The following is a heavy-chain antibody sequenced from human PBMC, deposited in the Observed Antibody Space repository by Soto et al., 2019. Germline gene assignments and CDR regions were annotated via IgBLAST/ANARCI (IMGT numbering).Heavy chain of an antibody. Sequence: GGSLRLSCAASGFTFSSYSMNWVRQAPGKGLEWVSSISSSSSYIYYADSVKGRFTISRDNAKNSLYLQMNSLRAEDTAVYYCARDWGGYSYGRDFDYWGQGTLVTVSS. V-gene: IGHV3-21*01. CDR2: ISSSSSYI. CDR1: GFTFSSYS. CDR3: ARDWGGYSYGRDFDY. J-gene: IGHJ4*02. D-gene: IGHD5-18*01.